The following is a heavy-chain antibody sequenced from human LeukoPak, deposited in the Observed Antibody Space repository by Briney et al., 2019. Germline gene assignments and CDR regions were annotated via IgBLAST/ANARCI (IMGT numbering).Heavy chain of an antibody. V-gene: IGHV3-23*01. Sequence: GGSLRLSCAASGFAFRTYAMSWVRQAPGKGLEWVSAISGSGGSTYYADSVKGRFTISRDNSKNTLYLQMNSLRAEDTAVYYCAKALGIAVAAPDYWGQGTLVTVSS. J-gene: IGHJ4*02. D-gene: IGHD6-19*01. CDR1: GFAFRTYA. CDR2: ISGSGGST. CDR3: AKALGIAVAAPDY.